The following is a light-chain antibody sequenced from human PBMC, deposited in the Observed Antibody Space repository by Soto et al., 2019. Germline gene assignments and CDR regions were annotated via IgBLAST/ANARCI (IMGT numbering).Light chain of an antibody. J-gene: IGLJ1*01. V-gene: IGLV2-8*01. Sequence: QSALTQPPSASGSPGQSVTISCTGTSSDVGGYNFVSWYQQYPGKVPKLMVYEVNKRPSGVPDRFSGSNSGNTASLTVSGRQAGDDADYYCTSYAGGNNVFGTGTKVTVL. CDR1: SSDVGGYNF. CDR3: TSYAGGNNV. CDR2: EVN.